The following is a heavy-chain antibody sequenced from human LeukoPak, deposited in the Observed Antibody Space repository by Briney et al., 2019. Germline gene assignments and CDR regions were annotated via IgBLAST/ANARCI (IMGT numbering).Heavy chain of an antibody. J-gene: IGHJ3*02. Sequence: GGSLRLSCAASGFTYRDYYMSWLRQAPGQGLEWVSYISSSGSTIYYADSVKGRFTISRDNGKNSLYLQMNTLRAEDTAVYYCARVLHDASSAYYDDAFDICGQGSMVTVSS. D-gene: IGHD3-3*01. CDR2: ISSSGSTI. V-gene: IGHV3-11*04. CDR1: GFTYRDYY. CDR3: ARVLHDASSAYYDDAFDI.